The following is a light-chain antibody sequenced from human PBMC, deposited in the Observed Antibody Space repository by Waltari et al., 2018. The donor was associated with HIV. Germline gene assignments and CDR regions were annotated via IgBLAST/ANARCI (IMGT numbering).Light chain of an antibody. J-gene: IGKJ3*01. CDR3: QQSFSGFT. CDR2: GTS. Sequence: IQLTQSPSTLSVSVGDKVTITYRPSHNICVFLNCYQQKSERAPKLLVFGTSSLQSGLPSRFSGSVYRTDFTLTINSLPPEDLASYYCQQSFSGFTFGPGT. CDR1: HNICVF. V-gene: IGKV1-39*01.